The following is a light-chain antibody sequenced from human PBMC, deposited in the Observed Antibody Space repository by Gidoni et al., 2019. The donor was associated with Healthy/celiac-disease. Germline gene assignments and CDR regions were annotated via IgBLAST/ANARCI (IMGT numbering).Light chain of an antibody. V-gene: IGLV1-51*01. CDR3: GTWDSSLSAPWV. CDR1: IGNNY. CDR2: DNN. Sequence: QSVLTQPPSVSAAPRQKVTNIGNNYVSWYQQLPGTAPKLLIYDNNKRPSGIPDRFSGSKSGTSATLGITGLQTGDEADYYCGTWDSSLSAPWVFGGGTKLTVL. J-gene: IGLJ3*02.